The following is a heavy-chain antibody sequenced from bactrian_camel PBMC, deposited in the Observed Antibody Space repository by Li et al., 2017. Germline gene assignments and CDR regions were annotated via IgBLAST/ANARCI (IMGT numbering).Heavy chain of an antibody. J-gene: IGHJ4*01. CDR1: GFSMSRIT. CDR3: ATNAANFVF. Sequence: HVQLVESGGGLVQPGGSVTFSCVGSGFSMSRITLGWVRQAPGKEREGVAAIYVIGDTLYYADSVKGRFTISRDNAKNTISLQMNSLKSDDTALYHCATNAANFVFWGQGTQVTVS. CDR2: IYVIGDTL. V-gene: IGHV3S1*01.